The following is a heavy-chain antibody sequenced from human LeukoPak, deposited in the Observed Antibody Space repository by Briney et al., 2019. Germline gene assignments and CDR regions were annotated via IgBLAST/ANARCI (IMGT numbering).Heavy chain of an antibody. J-gene: IGHJ3*02. CDR2: IKSKTDGGTT. Sequence: PGGSLRLSCAASGFTFSNAWMSWVRQAPGKGLEWVGRIKSKTDGGTTDYAAPVKGRSTIPRDDSKNTLYLQMNSLKTEDTAVYYCTTRISNYYGSGSKMDAFDIWGQGTMVTVSS. D-gene: IGHD3-10*01. CDR3: TTRISNYYGSGSKMDAFDI. CDR1: GFTFSNAW. V-gene: IGHV3-15*01.